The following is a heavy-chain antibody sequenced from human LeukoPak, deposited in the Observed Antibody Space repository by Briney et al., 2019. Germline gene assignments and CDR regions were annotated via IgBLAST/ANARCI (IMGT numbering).Heavy chain of an antibody. CDR2: IFYSGST. V-gene: IGHV4-39*07. CDR1: GGSISTSNYY. Sequence: SETLSLTCTVSGGSISTSNYYWGWIRQPPGKGLEWIGNIFYSGSTYYNPSLKSRVTISVDTSKNQFSLKLGSVTAADTAVYYCARGVTITMIVVVIPRGAFDIWGQGTMVTVSS. D-gene: IGHD3-22*01. CDR3: ARGVTITMIVVVIPRGAFDI. J-gene: IGHJ3*02.